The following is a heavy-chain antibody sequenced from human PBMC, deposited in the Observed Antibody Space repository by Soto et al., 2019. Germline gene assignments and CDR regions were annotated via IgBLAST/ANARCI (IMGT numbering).Heavy chain of an antibody. CDR2: IYYSGST. CDR1: GVSISSSSYY. CDR3: ASKFGELLADAFDI. J-gene: IGHJ3*02. Sequence: SETLSLTCTVSGVSISSSSYYWGWIRQPPGKGLEWIGSIYYSGSTYYNPSLKSRVTISVDKSNNQFSLKMTSVTAADTAVCYCASKFGELLADAFDIWGQGTVVTVSS. D-gene: IGHD3-10*01. V-gene: IGHV4-39*07.